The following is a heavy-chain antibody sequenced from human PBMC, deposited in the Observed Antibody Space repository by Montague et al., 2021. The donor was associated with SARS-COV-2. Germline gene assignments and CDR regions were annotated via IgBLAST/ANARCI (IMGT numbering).Heavy chain of an antibody. Sequence: SESLSLTCTVFNGSFSSFYWNWIRQPPGKGLEWIGEISRGGSTYYNSSLKSRVTISADTSKNQFSLNLRSVTAADTAVYYCACGDENGSGYMDVWGKGTTVTVSS. J-gene: IGHJ6*03. CDR3: ACGDENGSGYMDV. CDR1: NGSFSSFY. CDR2: ISRGGST. V-gene: IGHV4-34*01. D-gene: IGHD1-26*01.